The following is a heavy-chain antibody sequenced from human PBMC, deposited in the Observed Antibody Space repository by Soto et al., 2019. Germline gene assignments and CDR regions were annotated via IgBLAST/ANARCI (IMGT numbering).Heavy chain of an antibody. D-gene: IGHD2-15*01. V-gene: IGHV1-69*13. J-gene: IGHJ6*02. CDR2: IIPIFGTA. CDR3: ASLVVEANPPEYHDRMDV. Sequence: VTVSCKASGGTFSSYAISWVRQAPGQGLEWMGGIIPIFGTANYAQKFQGRVTITADESTSTAYMELSSLRSEDTAVYYCASLVVEANPPEYHDRMDVWSQGTTVT. CDR1: GGTFSSYA.